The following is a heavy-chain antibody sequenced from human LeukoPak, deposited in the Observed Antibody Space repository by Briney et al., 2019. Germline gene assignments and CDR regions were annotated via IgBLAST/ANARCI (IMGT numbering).Heavy chain of an antibody. CDR2: INHSGST. CDR3: ARSPLALTIDFDY. Sequence: SETLSLTCTVSAGSFISSSHHWGWIRQSPGKGLEWIGEINHSGSTNYNPSLKSRVTISVDTSKNQFSLKLSSVTAADTAVYYCARSPLALTIDFDYWGQGTLVTVSS. J-gene: IGHJ4*02. V-gene: IGHV4-39*07. CDR1: AGSFISSSHH.